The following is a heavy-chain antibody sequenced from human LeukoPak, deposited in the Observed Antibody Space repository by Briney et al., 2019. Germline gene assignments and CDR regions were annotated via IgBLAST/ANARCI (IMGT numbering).Heavy chain of an antibody. CDR2: IIPIFGTA. CDR1: GGTFSSYA. D-gene: IGHD3-22*01. CDR3: AHYYDSGGYYSTFDY. V-gene: IGHV1-69*06. Sequence: SVKVSCKASGGTFSSYAISWVRQAPGQGLEWMGGIIPIFGTANYAQKFQGRVTITADKSTSTAYMELSSLRSEDTAVYYCAHYYDSGGYYSTFDYWGQGTLVTVSS. J-gene: IGHJ4*02.